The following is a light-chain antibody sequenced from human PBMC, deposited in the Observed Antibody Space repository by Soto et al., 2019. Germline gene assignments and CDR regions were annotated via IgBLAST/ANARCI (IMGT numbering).Light chain of an antibody. CDR3: QQVHSFPWT. CDR1: QTIHSI. CDR2: DAS. Sequence: DIQMTQSPSTLSASVGDRVTITCRASQTIHSILAWYQQKAGKAPKLLIYDASNLESGVPSTFSVCGSGTEFTLTVSSLQPDDCAAFYCQQVHSFPWTFGQGTKVEI. J-gene: IGKJ1*01. V-gene: IGKV1-5*01.